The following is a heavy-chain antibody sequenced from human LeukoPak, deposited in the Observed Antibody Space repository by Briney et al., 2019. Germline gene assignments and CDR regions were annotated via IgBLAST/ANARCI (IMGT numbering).Heavy chain of an antibody. J-gene: IGHJ3*02. D-gene: IGHD6-13*01. CDR1: GGTFSSYA. CDR3: ARGRPDQQLDAFDI. V-gene: IGHV1-69*13. CDR2: IIPIFGTA. Sequence: SVKVSCKASGGTFSSYAISWVRQAPGQGLEWMGGIIPIFGTANYAQKFQGRVTITADESTSTAYMELSSLRSEDTAVYYCARGRPDQQLDAFDIWGQGTMVTVSS.